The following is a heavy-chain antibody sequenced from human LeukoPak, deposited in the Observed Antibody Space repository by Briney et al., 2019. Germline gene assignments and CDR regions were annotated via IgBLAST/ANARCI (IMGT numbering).Heavy chain of an antibody. Sequence: ASVKVSCKASGYTFTGFYIHWVRQAPGQGLEWMGWINPYSGVTNYAQKFQGRVTMTTDTSINTAYTDLSSLRSDDTAVYYCARDGACSSTSCQNFDYWGQGTLVTVSS. D-gene: IGHD2-2*01. CDR3: ARDGACSSTSCQNFDY. CDR2: INPYSGVT. V-gene: IGHV1-2*02. J-gene: IGHJ4*02. CDR1: GYTFTGFY.